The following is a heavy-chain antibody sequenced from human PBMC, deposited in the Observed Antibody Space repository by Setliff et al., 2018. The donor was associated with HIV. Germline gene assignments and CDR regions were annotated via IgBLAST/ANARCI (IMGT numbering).Heavy chain of an antibody. Sequence: SETLSLTCPVSGDSTSSYYWSWIRQPPGKGLEWIGYIYTTGSTNYNPSLKSRVTISLDTSKNQLSLKLSSVTAADTAVYYCARDPPGDDTDFDVWGQGTLVTVSS. J-gene: IGHJ4*02. CDR1: GDSTSSYY. V-gene: IGHV4-4*09. D-gene: IGHD3-22*01. CDR2: IYTTGST. CDR3: ARDPPGDDTDFDV.